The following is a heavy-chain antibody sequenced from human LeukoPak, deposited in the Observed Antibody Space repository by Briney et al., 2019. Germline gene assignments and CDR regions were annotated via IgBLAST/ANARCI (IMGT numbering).Heavy chain of an antibody. V-gene: IGHV1-24*01. CDR2: FDPEDGET. CDR1: GYTLTELS. CDR3: ATLATSGYYYYYMDV. Sequence: ASVKVSCKVSGYTLTELSMHWVRQAPGKGLEWMGGFDPEDGETIYAQKFQGRVTMTEDTSTDTAYMELSSLRSEDTAVYYCATLATSGYYYYYMDVRGKGTTVTVSS. D-gene: IGHD5-12*01. J-gene: IGHJ6*03.